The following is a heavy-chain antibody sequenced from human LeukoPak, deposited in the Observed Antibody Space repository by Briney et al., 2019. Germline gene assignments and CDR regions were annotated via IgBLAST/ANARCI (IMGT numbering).Heavy chain of an antibody. V-gene: IGHV4-59*01. Sequence: SETLSLTCTVSGGSISSYYWSWIRQPPGKGLEWIGYIYYSGSTNHNPSLKSRVTISVDTSKNQFSLKLSSVPAADTAVYYCARVYYDSSGGPSFDPWGQGTLVTVSS. CDR2: IYYSGST. D-gene: IGHD3-22*01. J-gene: IGHJ5*02. CDR1: GGSISSYY. CDR3: ARVYYDSSGGPSFDP.